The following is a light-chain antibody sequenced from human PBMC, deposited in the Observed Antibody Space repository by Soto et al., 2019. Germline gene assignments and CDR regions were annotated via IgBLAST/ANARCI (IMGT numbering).Light chain of an antibody. CDR3: QQYGSSPPT. J-gene: IGKJ1*01. Sequence: EVVLTQSPGTLSFSPGERVTLSCRSSQSLSSNYLAWYQQKPGQAPRLLIYGASSRATGIPDRFSGSGSGTDFTLTISRLEPEDFAVYYCQQYGSSPPTFGQGTKVDIK. V-gene: IGKV3-20*01. CDR1: QSLSSNY. CDR2: GAS.